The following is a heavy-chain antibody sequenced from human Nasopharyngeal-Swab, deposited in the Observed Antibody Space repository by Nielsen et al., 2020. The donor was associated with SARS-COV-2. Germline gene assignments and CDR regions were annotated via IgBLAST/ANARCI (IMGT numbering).Heavy chain of an antibody. J-gene: IGHJ4*02. CDR2: IYYGGST. D-gene: IGHD2-15*01. V-gene: IGHV4-31*02. Sequence: SGQSAGKGLAWVGYIYYGGSTYYNPSLKSRVTISVDTSKNQFSLKLSSVTAADTAVYYCARAGGYCSGGSCRRHYYFDYWGQGTLVTVSS. CDR3: ARAGGYCSGGSCRRHYYFDY.